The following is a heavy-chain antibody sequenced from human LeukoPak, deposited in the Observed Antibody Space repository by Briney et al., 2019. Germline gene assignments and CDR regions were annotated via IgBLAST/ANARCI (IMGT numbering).Heavy chain of an antibody. CDR3: ARKLGYCTGASCYVDY. V-gene: IGHV3-7*03. CDR1: GFTLSSYS. CDR2: IKQDGNEK. J-gene: IGHJ4*02. Sequence: GGSLRLSCAASGFTLSSYSMNWVRQAPGKGLEWVANIKQDGNEKYYVDSVKGRFTISRDNAQNSLYLQMNSLRADDTAVYYCARKLGYCTGASCYVDYWGQGTLVTVSS. D-gene: IGHD2-2*01.